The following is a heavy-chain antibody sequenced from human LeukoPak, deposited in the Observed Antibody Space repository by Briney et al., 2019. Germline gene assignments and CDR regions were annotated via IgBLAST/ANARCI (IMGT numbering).Heavy chain of an antibody. J-gene: IGHJ3*02. D-gene: IGHD1-26*01. CDR2: ISYDGSNK. V-gene: IGHV3-30*03. CDR1: GFTFSSYG. Sequence: GGSLRLSCAASGFTFSSYGMHWVRQAPGKGLEWVAVISYDGSNKYYADSVKGRFTISRDNSKNTLYLQMNSLRAEDTAVYYCARGGIITSYAFEIWGQGTMVTVSS. CDR3: ARGGIITSYAFEI.